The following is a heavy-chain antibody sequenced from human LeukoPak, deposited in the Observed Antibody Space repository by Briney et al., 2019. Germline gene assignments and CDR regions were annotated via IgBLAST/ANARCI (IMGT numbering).Heavy chain of an antibody. V-gene: IGHV3-21*01. CDR2: ISSSSSYI. CDR1: GFTFSSYS. J-gene: IGHJ4*02. CDR3: ARDNDGSGRPSYFDY. Sequence: PGGSLRLSCAASGFTFSSYSMNWVRQAPGKGLEWVSSISSSSSYIYYADSVKGRFTISRDNAKNSLYLQMNSLRAEDTAVYYCARDNDGSGRPSYFDYWGQGTLVTVSS. D-gene: IGHD3-10*01.